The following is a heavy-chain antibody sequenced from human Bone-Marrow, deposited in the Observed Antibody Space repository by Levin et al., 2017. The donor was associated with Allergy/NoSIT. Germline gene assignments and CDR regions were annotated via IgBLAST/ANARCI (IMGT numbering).Heavy chain of an antibody. J-gene: IGHJ5*02. CDR1: GDSITNYN. CDR3: ARRMVVDSTISPNSWLDP. CDR2: IHYTGST. Sequence: GSLRLSCTVSGDSITNYNWNWIRQPPGKGLEWIGYIHYTGSTKYNPSLETRVTISADTSKNIFSLNLSSVTAADTAVYFCARRMVVDSTISPNSWLDPWGQGTLVTVSS. V-gene: IGHV4-59*08. D-gene: IGHD5/OR15-5a*01.